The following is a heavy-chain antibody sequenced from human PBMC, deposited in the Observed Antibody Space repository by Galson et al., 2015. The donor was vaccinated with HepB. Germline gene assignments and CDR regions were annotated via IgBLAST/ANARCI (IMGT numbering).Heavy chain of an antibody. CDR2: ISGSGGST. V-gene: IGHV3-23*01. D-gene: IGHD3-10*01. J-gene: IGHJ4*02. Sequence: SLRLSCAASGFTFSSYAMSWVRQAPGKGLEWVSAISGSGGSTYYADSVKGRFTISRDNSKNTLYLQMNSLRAEDTAVYYCAKSFGSGWGFAYWGQGTLVTVPS. CDR3: AKSFGSGWGFAY. CDR1: GFTFSSYA.